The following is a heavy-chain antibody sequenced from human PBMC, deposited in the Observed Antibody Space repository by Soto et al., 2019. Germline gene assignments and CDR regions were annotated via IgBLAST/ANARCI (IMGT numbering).Heavy chain of an antibody. CDR1: GFTFSSYG. V-gene: IGHV3-30*18. J-gene: IGHJ4*02. CDR3: AKDGGNYPFDY. Sequence: QVQLVESGGGVVQPGRSLRLSCAASGFTFSSYGMHWVRQAPGKGLEWVAVISYDGSNKYYADSVKGRFTISRDNSKNTLYLQMNSLRAEDTAVYYCAKDGGNYPFDYGGQGTLVTVSS. D-gene: IGHD4-4*01. CDR2: ISYDGSNK.